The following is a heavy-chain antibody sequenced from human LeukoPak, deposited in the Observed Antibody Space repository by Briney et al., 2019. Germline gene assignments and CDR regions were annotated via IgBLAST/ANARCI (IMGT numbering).Heavy chain of an antibody. J-gene: IGHJ4*02. D-gene: IGHD4-11*01. CDR1: GFIVSSSY. CDR2: IYTDGST. Sequence: GGSLRLSCAASGFIVSSSYMRWVRQPPGKGLEWVSGIYTDGSTYYADSVQGRFTISRDNSKNMLFLQMNSLRVEDTSVYYCVRGHYSNTLGGQGTLVTVSS. V-gene: IGHV3-66*01. CDR3: VRGHYSNTL.